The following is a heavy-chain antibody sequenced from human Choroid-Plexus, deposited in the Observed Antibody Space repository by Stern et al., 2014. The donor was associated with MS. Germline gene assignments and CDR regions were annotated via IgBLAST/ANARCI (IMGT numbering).Heavy chain of an antibody. CDR2: ISYDGSDK. CDR1: GFTFSNFG. V-gene: IGHV3-30*18. CDR3: AKDRQWSTYFFDY. D-gene: IGHD2-15*01. J-gene: IGHJ4*02. Sequence: VQLVQSGGGVAQPGRPLILSCAASGFTFSNFGMHWVRQAPGKGLEWVALISYDGSDKYYADSVKGRFTIFRDNSKNTLYMHMNSLIAEDTAVYYCAKDRQWSTYFFDYWGQGSLVTVSS.